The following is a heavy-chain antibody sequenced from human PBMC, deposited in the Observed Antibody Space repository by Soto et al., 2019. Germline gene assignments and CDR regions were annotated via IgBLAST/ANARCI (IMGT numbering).Heavy chain of an antibody. CDR1: GYSISSGYY. V-gene: IGHV4-38-2*01. CDR3: AVGYCGSASCSREYFQH. J-gene: IGHJ1*01. D-gene: IGHD2-2*01. Sequence: ETLSLTCAVSGYSISSGYYWAWIRQPPGKGLEWIGTIYHSGGTFHNPSLKSRVTISVDTAKNQFSLKLRSVTAADTAVYYCAVGYCGSASCSREYFQHWGQGTLVTVSS. CDR2: IYHSGGT.